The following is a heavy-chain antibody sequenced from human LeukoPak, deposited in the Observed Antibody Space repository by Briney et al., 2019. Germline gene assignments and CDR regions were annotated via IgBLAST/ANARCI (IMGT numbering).Heavy chain of an antibody. CDR1: GYSISSGYY. CDR3: ARDTRNYYDSSGYYVLDY. V-gene: IGHV4-38-2*02. CDR2: IYHSGST. J-gene: IGHJ4*02. D-gene: IGHD3-22*01. Sequence: PSETLSLTCTVSGYSISSGYYWGWIRQPPGKGLEWIGSIYHSGSTYYNPSLKSRVTISVDTSKNQFSLKLSSVAAADTAVYYCARDTRNYYDSSGYYVLDYWGQGTLVTVSS.